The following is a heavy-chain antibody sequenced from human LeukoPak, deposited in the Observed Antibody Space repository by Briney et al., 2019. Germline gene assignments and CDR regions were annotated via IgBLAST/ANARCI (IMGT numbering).Heavy chain of an antibody. D-gene: IGHD4-23*01. CDR2: IYYSGST. CDR3: ARDSTVVTPGGFYYGMDV. V-gene: IGHV4-59*01. J-gene: IGHJ6*02. CDR1: GCSISSYY. Sequence: PSETLSLTCTVSGCSISSYYWSWIRQPPGKGLEWIGYIYYSGSTNYNPSLKSRVTISVDTSKNPFSLKLSSVTAADTAVYYCARDSTVVTPGGFYYGMDVWGQGTTVTVSS.